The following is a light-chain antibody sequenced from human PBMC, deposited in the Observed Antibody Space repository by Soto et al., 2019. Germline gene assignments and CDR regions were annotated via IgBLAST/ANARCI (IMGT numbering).Light chain of an antibody. Sequence: QSALAQPPSASGSPGQSVTISCTGSGSDIGAYNFVSWYQQHPGKAPKLMIFGVTERPSGVPDRVSGFKSGNTASLTVSGLQADDEAVYYCYSYAGRNIWVFGGGTKLTVL. CDR3: YSYAGRNIWV. CDR1: GSDIGAYNF. J-gene: IGLJ3*02. CDR2: GVT. V-gene: IGLV2-8*01.